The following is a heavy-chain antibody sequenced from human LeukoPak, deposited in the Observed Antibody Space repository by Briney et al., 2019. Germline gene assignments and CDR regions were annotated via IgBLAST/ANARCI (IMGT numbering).Heavy chain of an antibody. V-gene: IGHV4-34*01. D-gene: IGHD7-27*01. CDR2: INHSGST. CDR3: AREGTGDALDI. J-gene: IGHJ3*02. Sequence: SETLSLTCAVYGGSFSGYYWSWIRQPPGKGLEWIGEINHSGSTNYNPSLKSRVTISVDTSKNQFSLKLSSVTATDTAVYYCAREGTGDALDIWGLGTMVTVSS. CDR1: GGSFSGYY.